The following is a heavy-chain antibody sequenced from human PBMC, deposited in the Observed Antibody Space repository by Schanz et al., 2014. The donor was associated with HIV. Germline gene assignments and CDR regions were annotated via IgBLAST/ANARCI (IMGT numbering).Heavy chain of an antibody. Sequence: EVQLLESGGGSVQPGGSLRLSCAASGFTFSSYAMSWVRQAPGKGLEWVSAISGSGGSTYYADSVKGRFTISRDNAKNSLYLQMNSLRAEDTALYHCARSSSGSGTWPPRYWGQGTLVTVSS. V-gene: IGHV3-23*01. CDR3: ARSSSGSGTWPPRY. D-gene: IGHD6-6*01. CDR2: ISGSGGST. CDR1: GFTFSSYA. J-gene: IGHJ4*02.